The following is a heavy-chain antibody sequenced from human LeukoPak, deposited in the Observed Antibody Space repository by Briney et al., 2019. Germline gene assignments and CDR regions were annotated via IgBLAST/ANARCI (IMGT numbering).Heavy chain of an antibody. CDR1: GGSFSGYY. Sequence: SETLSLTCVVYGGSFSGYYWSWIRQPPGKGLEWIGEINHSGSTNYNPSLKSRVTISVDRSKNQFSLKLSSVTAADTAVYYCARVLTEDIVVVPAAVGLAFDYWGQGTLVTVSS. CDR3: ARVLTEDIVVVPAAVGLAFDY. CDR2: INHSGST. V-gene: IGHV4-34*01. J-gene: IGHJ4*02. D-gene: IGHD2-2*01.